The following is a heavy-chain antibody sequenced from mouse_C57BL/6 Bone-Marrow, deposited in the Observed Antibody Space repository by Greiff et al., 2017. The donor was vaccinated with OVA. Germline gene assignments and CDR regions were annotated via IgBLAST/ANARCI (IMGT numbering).Heavy chain of an antibody. CDR3: ARERGVWLRGRYYYAMDY. J-gene: IGHJ4*01. V-gene: IGHV1-76*01. CDR1: GYTFTDYY. Sequence: QVQLKQSGAELVRPGASVKLSCKASGYTFTDYYLNWVKQRPGQGLEWIARIYPGSGNTYYNEKFKGKATLTAEKSSSTAYMQLSSLTSEDSAVYFCARERGVWLRGRYYYAMDYWGQGTSVTVSS. D-gene: IGHD2-2*01. CDR2: IYPGSGNT.